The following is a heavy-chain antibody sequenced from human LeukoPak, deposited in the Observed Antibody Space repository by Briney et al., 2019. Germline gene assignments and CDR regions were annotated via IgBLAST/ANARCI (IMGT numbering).Heavy chain of an antibody. CDR2: IYYSGST. J-gene: IGHJ5*02. V-gene: IGHV4-59*01. Sequence: KPSETLSLTCTVSSGSISDYYWSWIRQPPGKGLEWIGYIYYSGSTNYNPSLKSRVTISVDTSKNQFSLKLSSVTAADTAVYYCARVEPYDILTGYKVRWFDPWGQGTLVTVSS. D-gene: IGHD3-9*01. CDR1: SGSISDYY. CDR3: ARVEPYDILTGYKVRWFDP.